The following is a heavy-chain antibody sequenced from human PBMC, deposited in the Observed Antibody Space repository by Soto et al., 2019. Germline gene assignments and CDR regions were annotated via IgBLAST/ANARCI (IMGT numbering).Heavy chain of an antibody. Sequence: QVQLVESGGGVVQPGTSLRLSCTASGFTFSSYGMHWVRQAPGKGLEWVAVIWYDGSNKYYADSVKGRFTISRDNSKNTLYMQMNSLRAEDTAVYYCARDRIVVAAYYYNYGMDVWGQGTMVTVPS. CDR3: ARDRIVVAAYYYNYGMDV. J-gene: IGHJ6*02. CDR1: GFTFSSYG. V-gene: IGHV3-33*01. CDR2: IWYDGSNK. D-gene: IGHD6-19*01.